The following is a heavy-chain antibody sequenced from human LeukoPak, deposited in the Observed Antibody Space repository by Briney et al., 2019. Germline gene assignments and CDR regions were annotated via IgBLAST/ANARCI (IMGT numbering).Heavy chain of an antibody. Sequence: GSLRLSCAASGFTFSSYAMSWVRQAPGKGLEWIGEINHSGSTNYNPSLKSRVTISVDTSKNQFSLKLSSVTAADTAVYYCASMTTVTTFDYWGQGTLVTVSS. CDR2: INHSGST. CDR1: GFTFSSYA. D-gene: IGHD4-17*01. CDR3: ASMTTVTTFDY. V-gene: IGHV4-34*08. J-gene: IGHJ4*02.